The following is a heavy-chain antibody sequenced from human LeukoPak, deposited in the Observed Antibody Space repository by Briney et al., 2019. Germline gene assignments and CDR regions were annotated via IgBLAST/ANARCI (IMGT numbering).Heavy chain of an antibody. D-gene: IGHD3-10*01. V-gene: IGHV4-30-4*01. Sequence: SEALSLTCAVYGGSFSGYYWSWIRQPPGKGLEWIGYIYYSGSTYYNPSLKSRVTISVDTSKNQFSLKLSSVTAADTAVYYCARDHGYYGSGSYFDPWGQGTLVTVSS. CDR1: GGSFSGYY. CDR2: IYYSGST. J-gene: IGHJ5*02. CDR3: ARDHGYYGSGSYFDP.